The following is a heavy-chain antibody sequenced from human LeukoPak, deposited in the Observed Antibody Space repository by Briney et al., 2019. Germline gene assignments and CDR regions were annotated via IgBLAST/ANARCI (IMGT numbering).Heavy chain of an antibody. V-gene: IGHV1-18*01. CDR1: GYTFTSYG. J-gene: IGHJ4*02. D-gene: IGHD3-3*01. CDR2: ISAYNGNT. CDR3: ARASERRITIFGVVIQALGDFDY. Sequence: ASVKVSCKASGYTFTSYGISWVRQAPGQGLEWMGWISAYNGNTNYAQKLQGRVTMTTDTSTSTAYMELRGLRSDDTAVYYCARASERRITIFGVVIQALGDFDYWGQGTLVTVSS.